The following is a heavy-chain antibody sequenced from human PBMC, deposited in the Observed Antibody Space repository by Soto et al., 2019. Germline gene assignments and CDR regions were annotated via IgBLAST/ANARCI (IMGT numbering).Heavy chain of an antibody. CDR2: ISRSSSYI. CDR1: GFTFSSYS. CDR3: ARDPTAFEYSRSSHNWFDP. J-gene: IGHJ5*02. Sequence: EVQLVESGGGLVKPGGSLRLSCAASGFTFSSYSMNWVRQAPGKGLEWVSSISRSSSYIYYADSVKGRFTISRDNAKTSLYLQMNSLRAEDTAVYYCARDPTAFEYSRSSHNWFDPWGQGTLVTVSS. V-gene: IGHV3-21*01. D-gene: IGHD6-6*01.